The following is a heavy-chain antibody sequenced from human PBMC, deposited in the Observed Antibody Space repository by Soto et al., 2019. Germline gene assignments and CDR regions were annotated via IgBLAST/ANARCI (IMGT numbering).Heavy chain of an antibody. CDR1: GFTFSGFD. Sequence: PGGSLRLSCEASGFTFSGFDMHWVRQPTGKCLEWVSSIGTAGDTYYAVSVKGRFTISRDNAKNSLSLQMNSLRAGDMAVYFCAKSQEIGTHFFDSWGQGXQVTVSS. V-gene: IGHV3-13*01. CDR2: IGTAGDT. J-gene: IGHJ4*02. D-gene: IGHD6-13*01. CDR3: AKSQEIGTHFFDS.